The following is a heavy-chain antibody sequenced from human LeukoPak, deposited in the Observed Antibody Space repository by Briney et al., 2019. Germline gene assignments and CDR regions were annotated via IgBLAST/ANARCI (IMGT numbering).Heavy chain of an antibody. CDR3: ARAGHTNNWFDP. CDR2: IIPIFGIA. CDR1: GGTFSSYA. Sequence: SVKVSCKASGGTFSSYAISWVRQAPGQGLEWMGRIIPIFGIANYAQKFQGRVTITADKSTSTAYMELSSLRSEDTAVYYCARAGHTNNWFDPWGQGTLVTVSS. V-gene: IGHV1-69*04. J-gene: IGHJ5*02.